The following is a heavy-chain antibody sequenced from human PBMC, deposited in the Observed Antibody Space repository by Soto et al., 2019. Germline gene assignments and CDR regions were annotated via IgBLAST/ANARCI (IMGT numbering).Heavy chain of an antibody. V-gene: IGHV4-4*02. CDR2: IYHSGST. J-gene: IGHJ6*02. CDR3: ARGVRGGRYYYGMDV. D-gene: IGHD2-15*01. Sequence: SETLSLTCAVSGGSISSSNWWSWVRQSPGKGLEWIGEIYHSGSTNYNPSLKSRVTISVDTSKNQFSLKLSSVTAADTAVYYCARGVRGGRYYYGMDVWGQGTTVT. CDR1: GGSISSSNW.